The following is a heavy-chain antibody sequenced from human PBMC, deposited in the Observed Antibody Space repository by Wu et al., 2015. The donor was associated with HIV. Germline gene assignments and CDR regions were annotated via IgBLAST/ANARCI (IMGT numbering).Heavy chain of an antibody. V-gene: IGHV1-46*01. D-gene: IGHD2-21*02. CDR3: ASYCGGDCREYFQH. J-gene: IGHJ1*01. CDR1: GYTFTSYY. Sequence: QVQLVQSGAEVKKPGASVKVSCKASGYTFTSYYMHWVRQAPGQGLEWMGIINPSGGSTSYAQKFQGRVTMTRDTSTSTVYMELSSLRSEDTAVYYCASYCGGDCREYFQHVGPGPPVVHRLL. CDR2: INPSGGST.